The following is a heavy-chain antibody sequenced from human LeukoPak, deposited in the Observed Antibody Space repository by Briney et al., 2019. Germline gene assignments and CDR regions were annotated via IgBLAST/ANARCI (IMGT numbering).Heavy chain of an antibody. D-gene: IGHD6-19*01. J-gene: IGHJ5*02. Sequence: ASVKVSCKASGYTFTSYDINWVRQATGQGLECMGWMNPNSGNTGYAQKFQGRVTMTRNTSISTAYMELSSLRSEDTAVYYCARGKQWLVRENWFDPWGQGTLVTVSS. CDR1: GYTFTSYD. CDR2: MNPNSGNT. V-gene: IGHV1-8*01. CDR3: ARGKQWLVRENWFDP.